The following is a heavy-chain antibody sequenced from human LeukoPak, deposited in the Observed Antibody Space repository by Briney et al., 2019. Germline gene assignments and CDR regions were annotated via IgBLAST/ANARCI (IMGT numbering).Heavy chain of an antibody. Sequence: PTGGSLRLSCAASGFTFSSYAMSWVRQAPGKGLEWVSAISGSGGSTYYADSVKGRFTISRDNSKNTLYLQMNSLRAEDTAVYYCAKGSFFLTGYYKGAFDIWGQGTMVTVSS. V-gene: IGHV3-23*01. J-gene: IGHJ3*02. CDR2: ISGSGGST. CDR1: GFTFSSYA. D-gene: IGHD3-9*01. CDR3: AKGSFFLTGYYKGAFDI.